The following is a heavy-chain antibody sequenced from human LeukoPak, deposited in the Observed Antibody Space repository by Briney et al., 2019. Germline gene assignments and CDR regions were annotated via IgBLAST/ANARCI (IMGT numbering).Heavy chain of an antibody. V-gene: IGHV4-59*01. CDR2: IYFTGST. J-gene: IGHJ4*02. CDR1: GDSISKYY. CDR3: ARGAGWYHY. Sequence: PSETLSLTCTVSGDSISKYYWSWLRQPPGKGLEWIGYIYFTGSTNYNPSLKTRVTISLDTSKNQFSLNLRSVTSADTAMYYCARGAGWYHYWGQGSLVTVSS. D-gene: IGHD6-19*01.